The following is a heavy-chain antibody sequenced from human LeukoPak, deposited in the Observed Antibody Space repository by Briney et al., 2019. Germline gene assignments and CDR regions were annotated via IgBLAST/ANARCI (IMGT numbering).Heavy chain of an antibody. CDR3: AKDKTRSSWYVDAFDI. Sequence: GRSLRLSCAASGFTFDDYAMHWVRQAPGKGLEGVSGISWNSGSIVYADSVKGRFTISRDNAKNSLYLQMNSLRAEDMALYYCAKDKTRSSWYVDAFDIWGQGTMVTVSS. CDR1: GFTFDDYA. J-gene: IGHJ3*02. CDR2: ISWNSGSI. V-gene: IGHV3-9*03. D-gene: IGHD6-13*01.